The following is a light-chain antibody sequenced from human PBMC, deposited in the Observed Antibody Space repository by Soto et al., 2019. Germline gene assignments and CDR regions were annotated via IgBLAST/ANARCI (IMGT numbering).Light chain of an antibody. V-gene: IGLV2-8*01. J-gene: IGLJ2*01. CDR3: SSYAGSNNFIV. CDR2: EVT. Sequence: QSALTQPPSASGSPGQSVTIYCNGTSSDVGGYNYVSWYQHHPRKTPKLMIYEVTNRPSGVPNRFSASKSLNKASLTVSGLQVEDQADYYGSSYAGSNNFIVFGGGTKLTAL. CDR1: SSDVGGYNY.